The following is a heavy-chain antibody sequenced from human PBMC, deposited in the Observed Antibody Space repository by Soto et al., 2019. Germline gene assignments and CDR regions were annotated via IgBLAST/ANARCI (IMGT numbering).Heavy chain of an antibody. CDR3: ARPGYSSGWYRFDI. V-gene: IGHV3-53*01. Sequence: GGSLRLSCAASGFTVSSNYMSWVRQAPGKGLEWVSVIYSGGSTYYADSVKGRFTISRDNSKSTLYLQMNSPRAEDTAVYYCARPGYSSGWYRFDIWGQGTMVTVSS. J-gene: IGHJ3*02. CDR2: IYSGGST. D-gene: IGHD6-19*01. CDR1: GFTVSSNY.